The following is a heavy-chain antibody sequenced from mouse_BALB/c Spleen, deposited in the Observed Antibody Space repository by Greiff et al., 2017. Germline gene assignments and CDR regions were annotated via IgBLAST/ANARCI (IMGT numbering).Heavy chain of an antibody. CDR2: ISNGGGST. Sequence: DVMLVESGGGLVQPGGSLKLSCAASGFTFSSYTMSWVRQTPEKRLEWVAYISNGGGSTYYPDTVKGRFTISRDNAKNTLYLQMISLKSEDTAMYYCARQYGKTYFDYWGQGTTLTVSS. J-gene: IGHJ2*01. CDR3: ARQYGKTYFDY. CDR1: GFTFSSYT. D-gene: IGHD2-10*02. V-gene: IGHV5-12-2*01.